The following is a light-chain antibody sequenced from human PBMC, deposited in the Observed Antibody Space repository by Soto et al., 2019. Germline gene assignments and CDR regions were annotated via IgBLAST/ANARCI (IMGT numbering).Light chain of an antibody. V-gene: IGLV1-40*01. CDR3: QSYDSSLSAYG. J-gene: IGLJ1*01. CDR1: SSNIGAGYD. Sequence: QSVLTQPPSVSGAPGQRVTISCTGSSSNIGAGYDVHWYQQLPGTAPKLLIYGNSNRPSGVPDRFSGSKSGTSASLAITGLQAEAEADYYCQSYDSSLSAYGFGTGTKVTVL. CDR2: GNS.